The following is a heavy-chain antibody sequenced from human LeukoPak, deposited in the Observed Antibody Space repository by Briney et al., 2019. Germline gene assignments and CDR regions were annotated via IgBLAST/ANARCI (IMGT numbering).Heavy chain of an antibody. D-gene: IGHD3-16*01. CDR1: GGSISSGSYY. CDR3: ARESVYDYADDY. Sequence: TLSLTCTVSGGSISSGSYYWSWIRQPAGKGLEWIGRIYTSGSTNYNPSLKSRVTISVDTSKNQFSLELSSVTAADTAVYYCARESVYDYADDYWGQGTLVTVSS. V-gene: IGHV4-61*02. CDR2: IYTSGST. J-gene: IGHJ4*02.